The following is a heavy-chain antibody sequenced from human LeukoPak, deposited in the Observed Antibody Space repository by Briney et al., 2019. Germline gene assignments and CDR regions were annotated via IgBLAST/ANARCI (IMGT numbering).Heavy chain of an antibody. J-gene: IGHJ5*02. CDR3: DLMRDIWFGES. Sequence: PGGSLRLSCAASGFTFTYFGMHWVRQAPGKGLEWVAFIRFDGSDKYYADSVKGRFTISRDNSNNILYLQMNNLRAEDTANCVKDLMRDIWFGESWGQGTLVTVSS. CDR1: GFTFTYFG. V-gene: IGHV3-30*02. D-gene: IGHD3-10*01. CDR2: IRFDGSDK.